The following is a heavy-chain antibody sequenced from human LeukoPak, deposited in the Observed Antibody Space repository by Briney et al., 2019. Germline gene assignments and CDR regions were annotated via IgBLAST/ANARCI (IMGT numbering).Heavy chain of an antibody. CDR1: GGSFSGYY. CDR3: ARGPHDNYSSLSGDY. Sequence: PSETLSLTCAVCGGSFSGYYWSWIRQPPGKGLEWIGEINHSGSTNYNPSLKSRVTISVDTSKNQFSLKLSSVTAADTAVYYCARGPHDNYSSLSGDYWGQGTLVTVSS. D-gene: IGHD6-19*01. CDR2: INHSGST. J-gene: IGHJ4*02. V-gene: IGHV4-34*01.